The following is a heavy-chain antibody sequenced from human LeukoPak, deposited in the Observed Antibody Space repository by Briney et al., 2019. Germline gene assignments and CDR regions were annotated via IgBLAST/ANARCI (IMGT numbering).Heavy chain of an antibody. CDR2: ISGSGGST. Sequence: PGGSLRLPCAASGFTFSSYAMSWVRQAPGKGLEWVSAISGSGGSTYYADSVKGRFTISRDNSKNTLYLQMNSLRAEDTAVYYCAKDLYGDYEYYFDYWGQGTLVTVSS. J-gene: IGHJ4*02. CDR3: AKDLYGDYEYYFDY. D-gene: IGHD4-17*01. CDR1: GFTFSSYA. V-gene: IGHV3-23*01.